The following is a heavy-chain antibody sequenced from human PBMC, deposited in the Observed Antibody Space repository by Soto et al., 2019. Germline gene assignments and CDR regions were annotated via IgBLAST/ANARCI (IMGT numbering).Heavy chain of an antibody. D-gene: IGHD6-19*01. CDR1: GLIFSDYH. CDR3: AMLGGWSGGSSGMDV. CDR2: IRRKANSYTT. J-gene: IGHJ6*02. Sequence: EVQLVESGGGLVQPGGSLRLSCAASGLIFSDYHMDWVRQAPGKGLEWVGRIRRKANSYTTEYAASVKGRFTISRDDSKHSQYLQMNSLKSEDTAVYYCAMLGGWSGGSSGMDVWGQGTTVTVSS. V-gene: IGHV3-72*01.